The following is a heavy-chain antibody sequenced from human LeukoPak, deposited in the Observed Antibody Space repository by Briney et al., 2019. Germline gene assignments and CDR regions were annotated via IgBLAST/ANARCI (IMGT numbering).Heavy chain of an antibody. J-gene: IGHJ4*02. CDR2: INHSGST. CDR1: GGSFSGYY. CDR3: ASSGIAAAGTDY. D-gene: IGHD6-13*01. Sequence: PSETLSLTCAVYGGSFSGYYWSWIRQPPGKGLEWIGEINHSGSTNYNPSPKSRVTISVDTSKNQFSLKLSSVTAADTAVYYCASSGIAAAGTDYWGQGTLVTVSS. V-gene: IGHV4-34*01.